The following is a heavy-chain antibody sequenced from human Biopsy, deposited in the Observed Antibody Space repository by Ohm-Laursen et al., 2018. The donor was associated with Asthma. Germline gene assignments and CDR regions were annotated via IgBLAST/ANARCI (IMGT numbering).Heavy chain of an antibody. V-gene: IGHV4-39*02. CDR3: ARAVSSSSYWYFDP. Sequence: SDTLSLTCIVSGDAMSTSGSYWGWIRQSPGKGLEWIGSIYYSGRTYYNPSLESRVTISADTSKNHFSLKVTSVTAADTAVYYCARAVSSSSYWYFDPWGRGDLVTVSS. D-gene: IGHD6-6*01. J-gene: IGHJ2*01. CDR1: GDAMSTSGSY. CDR2: IYYSGRT.